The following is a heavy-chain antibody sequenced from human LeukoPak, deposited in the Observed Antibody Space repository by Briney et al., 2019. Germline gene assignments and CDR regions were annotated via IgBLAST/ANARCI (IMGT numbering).Heavy chain of an antibody. CDR3: ARGGEYSRSSSTY. CDR2: INPNSGGT. V-gene: IGHV1-2*02. Sequence: ASVKVSCKASGYTFTGYYMHWVRQAPGQGLEWMGWINPNSGGTNYAQKFQGRVTVTRDTSISTAYMELSTLRSDDTAVYYCARGGEYSRSSSTYWGQGTLITVSS. D-gene: IGHD6-6*01. CDR1: GYTFTGYY. J-gene: IGHJ4*02.